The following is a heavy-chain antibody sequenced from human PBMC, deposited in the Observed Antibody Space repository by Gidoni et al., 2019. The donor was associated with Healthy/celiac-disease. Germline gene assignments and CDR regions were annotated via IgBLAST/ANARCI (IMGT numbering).Heavy chain of an antibody. J-gene: IGHJ4*02. CDR2: IIPILGIA. CDR1: GGTFSSYA. CDR3: ASELVVRGVYFDY. V-gene: IGHV1-69*04. Sequence: QVQLVQSGAEVTKPGSSVKVSCKASGGTFSSYAISWVRQAPGQGLEWMGRIIPILGIANYAQKFQGRVTITADKSTSTAYMELSSLRSEDTAVYYCASELVVRGVYFDYWGQGTLVTVSS. D-gene: IGHD3-10*01.